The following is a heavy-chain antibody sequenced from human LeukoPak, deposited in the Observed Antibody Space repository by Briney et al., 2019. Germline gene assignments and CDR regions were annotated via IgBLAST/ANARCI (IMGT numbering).Heavy chain of an antibody. Sequence: PSETLSLTCTVSGGSISSYYWSWIRQPPGKGLEWIGYIYYSGSTNCNPSLKSRVTISVDTSKNQFSLKLSSVTAADTAVYYCARGGYSYGTPFDYWGQGTLVTVSS. V-gene: IGHV4-59*01. CDR1: GGSISSYY. CDR3: ARGGYSYGTPFDY. D-gene: IGHD5-18*01. J-gene: IGHJ4*02. CDR2: IYYSGST.